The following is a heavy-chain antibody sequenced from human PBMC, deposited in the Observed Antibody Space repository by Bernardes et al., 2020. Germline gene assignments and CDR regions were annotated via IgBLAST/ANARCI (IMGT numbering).Heavy chain of an antibody. CDR2: ISGSGGST. J-gene: IGHJ3*01. CDR1: GFTFSSYA. Sequence: GGSLRLSCAASGFTFSSYAMSWVRQAPGKGLEWVSAISGSGGSTYYADSVKGRFTISRDNSKNTLYLQMNSLRAEDTAVYYCATFITMIVVVPWGQGTMVTVSS. V-gene: IGHV3-23*01. CDR3: ATFITMIVVVP. D-gene: IGHD3-22*01.